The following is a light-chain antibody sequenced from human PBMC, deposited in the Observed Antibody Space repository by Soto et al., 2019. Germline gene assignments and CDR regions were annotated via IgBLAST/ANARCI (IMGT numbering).Light chain of an antibody. Sequence: QSALTQPASVSGSPGQSISISCTGTSSDVGAYNYISWYQQHPGKAPKLIIYDVSNRPSGVSSRFSGSKSGNTAPLTISGLQAEDGADYYCSAYTITSPYVFGTGTKLTVL. CDR2: DVS. CDR1: SSDVGAYNY. CDR3: SAYTITSPYV. J-gene: IGLJ1*01. V-gene: IGLV2-14*03.